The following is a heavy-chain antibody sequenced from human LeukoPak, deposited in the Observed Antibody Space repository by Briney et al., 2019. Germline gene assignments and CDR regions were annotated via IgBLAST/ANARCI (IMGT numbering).Heavy chain of an antibody. V-gene: IGHV4-34*01. Sequence: PSDTLSLTCAVYGGSFSGYYWTWVRQPPGKGLEWIGEINHSGSTNYNPSLKSRFSESVDTSKNQFSLRMRSVTAADTGVYYCARARETEAIDSWGQGTLVTVSS. CDR1: GGSFSGYY. CDR3: ARARETEAIDS. D-gene: IGHD6-25*01. CDR2: INHSGST. J-gene: IGHJ4*02.